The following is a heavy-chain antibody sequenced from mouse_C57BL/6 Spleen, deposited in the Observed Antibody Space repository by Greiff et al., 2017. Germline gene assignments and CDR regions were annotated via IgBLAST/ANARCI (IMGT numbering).Heavy chain of an antibody. V-gene: IGHV5-17*01. CDR1: GFTFSDYG. D-gene: IGHD1-1*01. Sequence: EVQLVESGGGLVKPGGSLKLSCAASGFTFSDYGMHWVRQAPEKGLEWVAYISSGSSTIYYAATVKGRFTISRDNAKNTLFLQMTRLRSVDTAMYYCARPSEYSGSSYYAMDYWGQGTSVTVSS. J-gene: IGHJ4*01. CDR3: ARPSEYSGSSYYAMDY. CDR2: ISSGSSTI.